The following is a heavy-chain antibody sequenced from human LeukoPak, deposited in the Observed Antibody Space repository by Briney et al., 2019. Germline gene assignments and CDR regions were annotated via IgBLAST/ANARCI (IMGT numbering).Heavy chain of an antibody. CDR1: GASITDYY. CDR2: IYTTENTGST. CDR3: MRVDMNSPWYYVDY. Sequence: SETLSLTCTVSGASITDYYWTWIRQPAGKGLEYIGHIYTTENTGSTNYNPSLRSRVTLSIDRSKNQFSLRLSSVTAADTALYYCMRVDMNSPWYYVDYWGQGILVTVSS. D-gene: IGHD3-10*01. J-gene: IGHJ4*02. V-gene: IGHV4-4*07.